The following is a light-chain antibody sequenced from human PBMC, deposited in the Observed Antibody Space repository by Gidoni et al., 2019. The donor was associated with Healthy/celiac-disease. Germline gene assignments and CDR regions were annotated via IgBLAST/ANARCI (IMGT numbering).Light chain of an antibody. Sequence: DIQMTQSPSSLSASLGDRVTITCQASQDISNYLNWYQQKPGKAPKLLIDDASNLETWVPSRFSRSGSGTDFTVTISSLQPEDIATYYCQQYDNLPLFTFGPGTKVDIK. V-gene: IGKV1-33*01. J-gene: IGKJ3*01. CDR1: QDISNY. CDR3: QQYDNLPLFT. CDR2: DAS.